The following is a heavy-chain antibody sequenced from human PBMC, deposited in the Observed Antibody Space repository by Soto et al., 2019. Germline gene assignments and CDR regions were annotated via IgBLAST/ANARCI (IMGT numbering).Heavy chain of an antibody. CDR3: ARDPSPYIAARFDY. CDR2: ISYDGSNK. V-gene: IGHV3-30-3*01. CDR1: GFTFSSYA. D-gene: IGHD6-6*01. J-gene: IGHJ4*02. Sequence: PGGSLRLSCAASGFTFSSYAMHWVRQAPGKGLEWVAVISYDGSNKYYADSVKGRFTISRDNSKNTLYLQMNSLRAEDTAVYYCARDPSPYIAARFDYWGQGTLVTVSS.